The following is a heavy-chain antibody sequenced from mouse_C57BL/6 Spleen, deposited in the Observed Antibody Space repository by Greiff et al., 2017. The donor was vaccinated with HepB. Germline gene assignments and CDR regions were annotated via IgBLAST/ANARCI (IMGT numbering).Heavy chain of an antibody. CDR2: IYPGSGST. CDR3: ARSYYSNYFDY. D-gene: IGHD2-5*01. V-gene: IGHV1-55*01. J-gene: IGHJ2*01. CDR1: GYTFTSYW. Sequence: QVQLQQPGAELVKPGASVKMSCKASGYTFTSYWITWVTQRPGQGLEWIGDIYPGSGSTNYKEKFKSKATLTVDTSSITSYMQLSRLTSEDSAVYYCARSYYSNYFDYWGQGTTLTVSS.